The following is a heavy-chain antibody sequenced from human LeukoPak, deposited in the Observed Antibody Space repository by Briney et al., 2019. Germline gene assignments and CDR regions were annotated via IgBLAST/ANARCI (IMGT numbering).Heavy chain of an antibody. CDR2: ISSSSSYI. CDR1: GFTFSSYS. V-gene: IGHV3-21*01. D-gene: IGHD6-6*01. CDR3: ARVEEQLAQIDY. Sequence: PGGSLRLSCAASGFTFSSYSMNWVRQAPGKGLEWVSSISSSSSYIYYADSVKGRFTISRDNAKNSLYLQMNSLRAEDTAVYYCARVEEQLAQIDYWGQGTLVTVSS. J-gene: IGHJ4*02.